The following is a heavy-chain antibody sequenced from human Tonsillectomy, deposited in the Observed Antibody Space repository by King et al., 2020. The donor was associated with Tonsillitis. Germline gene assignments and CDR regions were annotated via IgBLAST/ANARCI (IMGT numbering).Heavy chain of an antibody. V-gene: IGHV4-4*07. Sequence: VQLQESGPGLLKPSETLSLTCTVSGGSIISYYWSWIRQPAGKGLEWMGRSYTSGSTNYNPSLKSRGTMSVDTSQNQFSLKLSSVTAAGTAVYYCARAAEYSGSSFDYWGPGTLVTVSS. D-gene: IGHD1-26*01. J-gene: IGHJ4*02. CDR2: SYTSGST. CDR3: ARAAEYSGSSFDY. CDR1: GGSIISYY.